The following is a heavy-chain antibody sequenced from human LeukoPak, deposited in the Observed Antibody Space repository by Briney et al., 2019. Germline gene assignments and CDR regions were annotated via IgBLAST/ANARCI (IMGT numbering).Heavy chain of an antibody. J-gene: IGHJ4*02. CDR1: GFTFSSYW. V-gene: IGHV3-7*01. Sequence: PGGSLRLSCAASGFTFSSYWMSWVRQAPGKGLEWVANIKQDGSEKYYVDSVKGRFTISRDNAKNSLYLQMNSLRAEDTAVYCCARDSLTMIVGRQKRGLDYWGQGTLVTVSS. CDR3: ARDSLTMIVGRQKRGLDY. D-gene: IGHD3-22*01. CDR2: IKQDGSEK.